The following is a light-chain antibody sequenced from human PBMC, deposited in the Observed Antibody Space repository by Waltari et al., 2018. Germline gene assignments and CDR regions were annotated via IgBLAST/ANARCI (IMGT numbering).Light chain of an antibody. CDR2: DVS. V-gene: IGLV2-14*03. J-gene: IGLJ3*02. CDR1: SSTVGGSNY. Sequence: QSALTQPASVSWSPGPSIPISCTGTSSTVGGSNYVSWYQQHPGKAPKLMIYDVSNRPSGVSNRFSSSKSGNTASLTISGLQAEDEADYYCSSYTSSSTLVFGGGTKLTVL. CDR3: SSYTSSSTLV.